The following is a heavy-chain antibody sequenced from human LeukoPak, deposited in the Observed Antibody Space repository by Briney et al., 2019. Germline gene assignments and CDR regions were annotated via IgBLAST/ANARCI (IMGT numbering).Heavy chain of an antibody. J-gene: IGHJ4*02. CDR2: ISSNGGST. D-gene: IGHD6-19*01. CDR3: ARDSSSRPFDY. CDR1: GFTFSDYG. Sequence: AGSLRLSCAASGFTFSDYGMHWVRQAPGKGLEYVSTISSNGGSTYYANSVKGRFTVSRDNSKNTLYLQMGSLRAEDTAVYYCARDSSSRPFDYWGQGTLVTVSS. V-gene: IGHV3-64*01.